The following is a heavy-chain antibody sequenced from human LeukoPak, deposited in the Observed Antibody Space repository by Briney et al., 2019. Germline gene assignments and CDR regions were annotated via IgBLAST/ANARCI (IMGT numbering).Heavy chain of an antibody. CDR3: ARRQPDIVVVPAAMGYDY. V-gene: IGHV4-39*01. D-gene: IGHD2-2*01. CDR1: GFTVSSNY. CDR2: IYYSGST. Sequence: PGGSLRLSCAASGFTVSSNYMSWVRQAPGKGLEWIGSIYYSGSTYYNPSLKGRVTISVDTSKNQFSLKLSSVTAADTAVYYCARRQPDIVVVPAAMGYDYWGQGTLVTVSS. J-gene: IGHJ4*02.